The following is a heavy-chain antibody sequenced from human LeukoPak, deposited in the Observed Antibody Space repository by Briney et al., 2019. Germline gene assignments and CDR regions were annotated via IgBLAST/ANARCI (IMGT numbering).Heavy chain of an antibody. Sequence: ASVKVSCKASGYTFINYVVHWVRQAPGQRLEWMEWIKPGNGDTKYSQKFQGRVTITSDTSANTGYLELRSLTSEDTAVYYCARDLLSDSDTYYDYWGQGTLVAVSS. D-gene: IGHD3-3*01. V-gene: IGHV1-3*01. CDR1: GYTFINYV. J-gene: IGHJ4*02. CDR2: IKPGNGDT. CDR3: ARDLLSDSDTYYDY.